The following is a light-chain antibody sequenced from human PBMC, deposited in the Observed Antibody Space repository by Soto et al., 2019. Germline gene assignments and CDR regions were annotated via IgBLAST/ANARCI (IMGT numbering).Light chain of an antibody. V-gene: IGLV4-60*02. Sequence: QSVLTQSASASASLGSSVKLTCTLSSGHSSYIIAWHQQQPGKDPRYLMKLEGSGSYNKGSGVPDRFSGSSSGADRYLTISNLQFEYEADYYCETWDFNTRVFGGGTKRTVL. CDR3: ETWDFNTRV. CDR2: LEGSGSY. CDR1: SGHSSYI. J-gene: IGLJ3*02.